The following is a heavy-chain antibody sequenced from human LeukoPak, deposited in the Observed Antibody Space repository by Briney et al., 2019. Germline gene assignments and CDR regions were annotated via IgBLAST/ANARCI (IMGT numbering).Heavy chain of an antibody. CDR2: ISGSGGST. D-gene: IGHD3-10*01. J-gene: IGHJ6*02. CDR1: GFTFSSYA. Sequence: GGSLRLSCAASGFTFSSYAMSWVRQAPGKGLEWVSAISGSGGSTYYADSVKGRFTISRDNSKNTLYLQMNSLRAEDTAVYYCARDTLLRFGELSQYYYYYGMDVWGQGTTVTVSS. CDR3: ARDTLLRFGELSQYYYYYGMDV. V-gene: IGHV3-23*01.